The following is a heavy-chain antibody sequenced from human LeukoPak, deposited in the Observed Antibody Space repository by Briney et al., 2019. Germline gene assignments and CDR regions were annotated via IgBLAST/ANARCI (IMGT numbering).Heavy chain of an antibody. CDR1: GFTFSSYG. V-gene: IGHV3-21*01. Sequence: GGTLRLSCAASGFTFSSYGMSWVRQAPGKGLEWVSSISSSSSYIYYADSVKGRFTISRDNAKNSLYLQMNSLRAEDTAVYYCARDRGRIVGATNYPAPFDYWGQGTLVTVSS. J-gene: IGHJ4*02. D-gene: IGHD1-26*01. CDR3: ARDRGRIVGATNYPAPFDY. CDR2: ISSSSSYI.